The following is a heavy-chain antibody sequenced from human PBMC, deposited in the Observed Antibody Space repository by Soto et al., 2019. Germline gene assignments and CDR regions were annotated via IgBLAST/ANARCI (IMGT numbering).Heavy chain of an antibody. Sequence: PGGSLRLSCAASGFTFSSYSMNWVRQAPGKXLEWVSSISSSSSYIYYADSVKGRFTISRDNAKNSLYLQMNSLRAEDTAVYYCARDPVLLWFGELTHPYYYYGMDVWGQGPTVTVSS. CDR1: GFTFSSYS. D-gene: IGHD3-10*01. V-gene: IGHV3-21*01. CDR2: ISSSSSYI. CDR3: ARDPVLLWFGELTHPYYYYGMDV. J-gene: IGHJ6*02.